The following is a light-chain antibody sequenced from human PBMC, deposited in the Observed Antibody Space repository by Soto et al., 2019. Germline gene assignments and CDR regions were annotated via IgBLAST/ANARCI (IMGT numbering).Light chain of an antibody. CDR3: QQANSFPT. V-gene: IGKV1-12*01. CDR1: RGITSW. Sequence: IQMTQSPSSVSASVGDRVTITCRASRGITSWLAWYQQKPGKAPNLLIYAASSLQSGVPSRFSGSGSGTDFTLTISSLQPEDVATYYCQQANSFPTVGQGTRLEIK. CDR2: AAS. J-gene: IGKJ5*01.